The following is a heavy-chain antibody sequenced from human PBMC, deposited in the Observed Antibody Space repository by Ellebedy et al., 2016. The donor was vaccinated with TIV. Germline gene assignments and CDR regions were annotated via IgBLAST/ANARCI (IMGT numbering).Heavy chain of an antibody. CDR3: VGFEVFNL. V-gene: IGHV3-7*01. CDR1: GFTFSNFW. D-gene: IGHD3-16*01. J-gene: IGHJ5*02. Sequence: PGGSLRLSCAAWGFTFSNFWMNWVRHAPGKGLEWVAHIKTDGSETYYVDSVKGRFTISRENAKNALFLQMDGLRVDDSAVYYCVGFEVFNLWGQGAPVTVSS. CDR2: IKTDGSET.